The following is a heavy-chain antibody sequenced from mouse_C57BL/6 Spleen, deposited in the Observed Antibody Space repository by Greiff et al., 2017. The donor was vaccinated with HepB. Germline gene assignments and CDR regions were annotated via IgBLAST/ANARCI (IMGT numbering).Heavy chain of an antibody. CDR3: TRREDGYYVRAMDY. CDR2: IDPETGGT. CDR1: GYTFTDYE. D-gene: IGHD2-3*01. Sequence: VQLQQSGAELVRPGASVTLSCKASGYTFTDYEMHWVKQTPVHGLEWIGAIDPETGGTAYNQKFKGKVILTADKYSSTAYMEIRSRTSEDSAVYYCTRREDGYYVRAMDYWGQGTSVTVSS. V-gene: IGHV1-15*01. J-gene: IGHJ4*01.